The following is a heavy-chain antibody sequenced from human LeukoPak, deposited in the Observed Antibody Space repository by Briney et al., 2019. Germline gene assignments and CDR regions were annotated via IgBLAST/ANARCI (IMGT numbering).Heavy chain of an antibody. V-gene: IGHV3-11*06. CDR1: GFTFSDRY. CDR2: ISDDSTYT. J-gene: IGHJ4*02. Sequence: GGSLRLSCVASGFTFSDRYMTWIRQAPGKGLEWVARISDDSTYTNYADSVKGRFSISRDNAKKSLYLQMDSLRAEDTAVYYCVRDLQDWGQGTLVTVSS. CDR3: VRDLQD.